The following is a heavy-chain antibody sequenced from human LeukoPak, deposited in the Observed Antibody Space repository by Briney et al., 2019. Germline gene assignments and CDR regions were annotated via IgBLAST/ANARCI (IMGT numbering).Heavy chain of an antibody. J-gene: IGHJ4*02. CDR1: GYILTNYD. D-gene: IGHD1-7*01. Sequence: GASVKVSCKASGYILTNYDINWVRQATGQGLEWMGWMDTNSGDTGYAQNFQGRVTMTRSPSISTAYMELSNLRSDDTAVYYCARARSDSSVMELWGQGTLVTVSS. CDR3: ARARSDSSVMEL. V-gene: IGHV1-8*01. CDR2: MDTNSGDT.